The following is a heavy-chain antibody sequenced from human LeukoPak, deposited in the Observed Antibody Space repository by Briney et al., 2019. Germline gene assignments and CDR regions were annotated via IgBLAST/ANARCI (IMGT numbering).Heavy chain of an antibody. CDR3: ARDPPYSDSSGYYYDY. V-gene: IGHV3-21*01. Sequence: GGSLRLSCAASGFTFSTYSMNWVRQAPGKGLEGVSSISGSRIYIYYADSVTDRFTIPRDNAKNSLYLQMNSLRAEDTAVYYCARDPPYSDSSGYYYDYWGQGTLVTVS. J-gene: IGHJ4*02. CDR2: ISGSRIYI. D-gene: IGHD3-22*01. CDR1: GFTFSTYS.